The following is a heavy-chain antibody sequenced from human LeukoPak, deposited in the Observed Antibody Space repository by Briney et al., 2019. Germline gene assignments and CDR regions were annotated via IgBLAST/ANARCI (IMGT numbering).Heavy chain of an antibody. Sequence: ASVKVSCKASGYTFTSYDINWVRQATGQGLEWMGWMNPNSGNTGYAQKFQGRVTMTRNTSISTAYMELSSLRSEDTAVYYCARQRVDSGSYYYYYYYMDVWGKGTTVTISS. CDR1: GYTFTSYD. D-gene: IGHD3-10*01. J-gene: IGHJ6*03. CDR3: ARQRVDSGSYYYYYYYMDV. CDR2: MNPNSGNT. V-gene: IGHV1-8*01.